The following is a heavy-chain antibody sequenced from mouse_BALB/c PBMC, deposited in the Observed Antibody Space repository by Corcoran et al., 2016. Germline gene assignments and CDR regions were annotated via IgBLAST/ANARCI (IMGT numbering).Heavy chain of an antibody. D-gene: IGHD2-14*01. V-gene: IGHV1-18*01. CDR3: ARTNRSGYFDY. CDR2: INPYNDGT. Sequence: EVQLQQSGPELVKPGASMKISCKASGYSFTGYTMNWVKQSHGKNLEWIGLINPYNDGTKYNEKFKGKAKLTSDKSSSKAYMELSSLTSEASAGYYCARTNRSGYFDYWGQGTTLTVSS. CDR1: GYSFTGYT. J-gene: IGHJ2*01.